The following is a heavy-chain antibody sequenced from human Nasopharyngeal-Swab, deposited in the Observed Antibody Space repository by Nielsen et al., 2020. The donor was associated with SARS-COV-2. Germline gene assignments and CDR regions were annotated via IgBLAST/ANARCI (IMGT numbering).Heavy chain of an antibody. D-gene: IGHD3-22*01. J-gene: IGHJ4*02. V-gene: IGHV4-59*01. CDR1: GGSISSYY. CDR3: ARVGTYYYDSSGYYPTPSFDY. Sequence: SETLSLTCTVSGGSISSYYWSWIRQPPGKGREWIGYIYYSGSTNYNPSLKSRVTISVDTSKNQFSLKLSSVTAADTAVYYCARVGTYYYDSSGYYPTPSFDYWGQGTLVTVSS. CDR2: IYYSGST.